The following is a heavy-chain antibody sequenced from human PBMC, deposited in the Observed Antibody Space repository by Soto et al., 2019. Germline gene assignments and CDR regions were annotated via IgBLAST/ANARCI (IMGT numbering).Heavy chain of an antibody. Sequence: QITLKESGPTLVKPTQTLTLTCTFSGFSISTSGVGVGWIRQPPGKALEWLAFTYWDDDNRYNPSLKSRLTVAKDTSKTLVVLMTSMDPVDTATYYCAHRRGGYNWDDGYFDYWGQGTLVTVSS. J-gene: IGHJ4*02. CDR3: AHRRGGYNWDDGYFDY. V-gene: IGHV2-5*02. CDR1: GFSISTSGVG. CDR2: TYWDDDN. D-gene: IGHD1-20*01.